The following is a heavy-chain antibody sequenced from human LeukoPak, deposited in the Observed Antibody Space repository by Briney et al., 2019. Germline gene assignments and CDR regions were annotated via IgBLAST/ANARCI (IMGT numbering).Heavy chain of an antibody. V-gene: IGHV1-18*01. CDR3: ARLLWVGDEYFFDY. Sequence: GASVKVSCKASNYTFTSYGLSWVRQAPGQGLQWMGWISAYNGNAKYAQKFQDRVTLTTDTSTSTSSMELRSLRSDDTAIYYCARLLWVGDEYFFDYWGQGTLVTVSS. CDR2: ISAYNGNA. CDR1: NYTFTSYG. J-gene: IGHJ4*02. D-gene: IGHD2-15*01.